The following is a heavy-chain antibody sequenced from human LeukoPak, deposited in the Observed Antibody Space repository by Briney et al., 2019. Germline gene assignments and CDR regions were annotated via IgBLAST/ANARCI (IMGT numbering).Heavy chain of an antibody. CDR2: INHSGST. CDR3: ARRASSTSLFYYYYYMDV. J-gene: IGHJ6*03. V-gene: IGHV4-34*01. Sequence: KPSETLSLTCTVSGGSISSYYWSWIRQPPGKGLEWIGEINHSGSTNYNPSLKSRVTISVDTSKNQFSLKLSSVTAADTAVYYCARRASSTSLFYYYYYMDVWGKGTTVTVSS. CDR1: GGSISSYY. D-gene: IGHD2-2*01.